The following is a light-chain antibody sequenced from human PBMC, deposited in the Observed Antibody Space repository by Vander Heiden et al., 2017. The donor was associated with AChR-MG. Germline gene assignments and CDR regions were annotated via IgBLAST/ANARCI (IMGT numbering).Light chain of an antibody. CDR3: LHDPTFPLT. J-gene: IGKJ4*01. V-gene: IGKV1-5*03. Sequence: DIQMTQSPSTLSASLGDRVTITCRASQSISSWLAWYQQKPGKAPKLLIYKASSLESGVPSRFSGSGSGTEFTLTISSLQPDDFATYYCLHDPTFPLTFGGGTKVEI. CDR2: KAS. CDR1: QSISSW.